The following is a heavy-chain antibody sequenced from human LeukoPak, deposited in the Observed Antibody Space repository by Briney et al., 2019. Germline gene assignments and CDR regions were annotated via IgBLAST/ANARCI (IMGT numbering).Heavy chain of an antibody. CDR3: ARGGYDSSGYYSDY. CDR2: INHSGST. J-gene: IGHJ4*02. CDR1: GGSFRGYY. V-gene: IGHV4-34*01. Sequence: PSETLSLTCAVYGGSFRGYYWSWIRQPPGKGLEWIGEINHSGSTNYNPSLKSRVTISVDTSNNQFSLKLRSVTAADTAVYYCARGGYDSSGYYSDYWGQGTLVTVSA. D-gene: IGHD3-22*01.